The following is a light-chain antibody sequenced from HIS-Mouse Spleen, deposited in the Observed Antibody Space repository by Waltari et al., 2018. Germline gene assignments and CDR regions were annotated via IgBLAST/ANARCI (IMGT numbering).Light chain of an antibody. Sequence: EIVFTQSPGPLSLSPGERATLSCRASQSVSSSYLAWYQQKPGQAPRLLIYGASSRATGIPDRFSGSGSGTDFTLTISRLEPEDFAVYYCQQYGSSPPYTFGQGTKLEIK. CDR3: QQYGSSPPYT. V-gene: IGKV3-20*01. CDR2: GAS. CDR1: QSVSSSY. J-gene: IGKJ2*01.